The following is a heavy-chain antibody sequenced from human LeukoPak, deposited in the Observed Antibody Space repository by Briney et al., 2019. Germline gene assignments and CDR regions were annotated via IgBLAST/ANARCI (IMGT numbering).Heavy chain of an antibody. CDR1: GFTLRSSD. D-gene: IGHD1/OR15-1a*01. CDR2: IWHDGSIE. J-gene: IGHJ6*02. Sequence: GGSLRLSCEVSGFTLRSSDMHWVRQAPGKGLKWVAVIWHDGSIERYADSVKGRFTVSRDNSGTTLYLQMNSLRVEDTAVYYCARGPLNKFGVDDWGQGTTVTFSS. V-gene: IGHV3-33*01. CDR3: ARGPLNKFGVDD.